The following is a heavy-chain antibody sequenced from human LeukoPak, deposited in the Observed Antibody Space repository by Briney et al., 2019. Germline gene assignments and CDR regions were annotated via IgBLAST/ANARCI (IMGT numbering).Heavy chain of an antibody. Sequence: GGSLRLSCAASGFTFSSYRMNWVRQAPGKGLEWVSSISSSSSYIYYADSVKGRFTISRDNAKNSLYLQMISLRAEDMAVYYCARDLWGITVATDYFDSWGQGTLVTVSS. D-gene: IGHD4-17*01. V-gene: IGHV3-21*01. CDR2: ISSSSSYI. CDR3: ARDLWGITVATDYFDS. J-gene: IGHJ4*02. CDR1: GFTFSSYR.